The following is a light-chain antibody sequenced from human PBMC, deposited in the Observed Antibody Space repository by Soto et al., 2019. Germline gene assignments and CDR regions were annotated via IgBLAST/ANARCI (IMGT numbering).Light chain of an antibody. Sequence: TQSPATLSLSTGERATLSCRASQSISSNLAWYQQKPGQAPRLLIYGASTRATGIPARFSGSGSGTEFTLTINSLQSEDFAVYYCQQYNNWPRTFGQGTKV. CDR2: GAS. CDR3: QQYNNWPRT. CDR1: QSISSN. V-gene: IGKV3D-15*01. J-gene: IGKJ1*01.